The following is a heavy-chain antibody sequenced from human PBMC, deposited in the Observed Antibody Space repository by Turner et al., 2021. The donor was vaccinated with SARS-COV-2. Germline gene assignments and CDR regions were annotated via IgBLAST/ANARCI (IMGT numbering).Heavy chain of an antibody. CDR3: TTDPGQLVRGVILDY. CDR2: IKSKTDGGTI. V-gene: IGHV3-15*01. D-gene: IGHD3-10*01. J-gene: IGHJ4*02. Sequence: EVQLVESGGGLLKPGGSLRLSWVASGSTFTNAWMSWVRQGPGKGLECVGRIKSKTDGGTIDYAAPVKGRFTISRDDSKNTLYLQMNSLKTEDTAVYYCTTDPGQLVRGVILDYWGQGTLVTVSS. CDR1: GSTFTNAW.